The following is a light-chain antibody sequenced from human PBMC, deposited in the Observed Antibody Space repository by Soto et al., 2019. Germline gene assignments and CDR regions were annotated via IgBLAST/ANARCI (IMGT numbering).Light chain of an antibody. J-gene: IGKJ1*01. Sequence: DIQLTQSPSFLSAFVGDRVTITCRASQGINGYLAWYQQRPGKAPKLLISAASTLQSGVPSRFSCSGSGTAFTLTIRSLQPEDSGTYYCQQFDNYPRKLGQGTTVDSK. CDR2: AAS. V-gene: IGKV1-9*01. CDR1: QGINGY. CDR3: QQFDNYPRK.